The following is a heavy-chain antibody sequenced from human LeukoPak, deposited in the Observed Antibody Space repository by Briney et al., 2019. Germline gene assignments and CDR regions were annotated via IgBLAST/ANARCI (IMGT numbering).Heavy chain of an antibody. J-gene: IGHJ6*03. D-gene: IGHD2/OR15-2a*01. Sequence: GGPLRLSCAASGFTFDDYGMSWVRQAPGKGLEWVSGINWNGGSTGYADSVKGRFTISRDNAKNSLYLQMNSLRAEDTALYYCARGVLQNYYYYYMDVWGKGTTVTVSS. CDR1: GFTFDDYG. CDR3: ARGVLQNYYYYYMDV. V-gene: IGHV3-20*04. CDR2: INWNGGST.